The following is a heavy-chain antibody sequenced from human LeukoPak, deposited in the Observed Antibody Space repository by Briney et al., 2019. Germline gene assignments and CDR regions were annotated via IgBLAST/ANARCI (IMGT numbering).Heavy chain of an antibody. V-gene: IGHV4-59*12. Sequence: SETLSLTCSVSGGSISNYYWSWIRQPPGKGLEWIGNIHYSGNTNYNPSLKGRVTMSVATSKNQFSLHLSSVTAADTAVYYCARSAFLVTAPGLYYFDYWGQGTLVAVSS. D-gene: IGHD6-13*01. J-gene: IGHJ4*02. CDR2: IHYSGNT. CDR1: GGSISNYY. CDR3: ARSAFLVTAPGLYYFDY.